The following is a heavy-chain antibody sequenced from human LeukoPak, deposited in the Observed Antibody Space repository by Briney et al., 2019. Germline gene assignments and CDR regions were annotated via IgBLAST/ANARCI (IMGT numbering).Heavy chain of an antibody. V-gene: IGHV1-69*13. CDR2: IIPIFGTA. D-gene: IGHD4-17*01. CDR1: GGTFSSYA. J-gene: IGHJ4*02. Sequence: ASVKVSCKASGGTFSSYAISWVRQAPGQGLEWMGGIIPIFGTANYAQKFQGRVTITADESTSTAYMELSSLRSEDTAVYYCALLRTYYFDYWGQGTLVTVSS. CDR3: ALLRTYYFDY.